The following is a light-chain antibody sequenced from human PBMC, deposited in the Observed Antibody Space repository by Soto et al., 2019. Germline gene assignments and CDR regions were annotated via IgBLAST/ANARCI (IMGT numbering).Light chain of an antibody. CDR3: QQYNIWRSIT. Sequence: EIVDIQGPPTLKESPGERVTLSCRASQSVSTKLAWYQQKPGQTPRVIIYDTSTRAADIPARFSGSGYGPYFTLTINSLQSEDFAVYYYQQYNIWRSITFGLGTRLE. CDR1: QSVSTK. J-gene: IGKJ5*01. CDR2: DTS. V-gene: IGKV3-15*01.